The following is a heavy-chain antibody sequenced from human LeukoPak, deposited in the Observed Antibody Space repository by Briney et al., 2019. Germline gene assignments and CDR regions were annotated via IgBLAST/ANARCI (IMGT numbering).Heavy chain of an antibody. V-gene: IGHV1-58*02. Sequence: VASVKVSCKASGFTFTSSAMQWVRQARGQRLEWIGWIVVGSGNTNYAQKFQERVTITRDMSTSTAYMELSSLRSEDTGVYYCAAESSPAPFYYYGMDVWGQGTTVTVSS. J-gene: IGHJ6*02. CDR1: GFTFTSSA. CDR2: IVVGSGNT. D-gene: IGHD6-6*01. CDR3: AAESSPAPFYYYGMDV.